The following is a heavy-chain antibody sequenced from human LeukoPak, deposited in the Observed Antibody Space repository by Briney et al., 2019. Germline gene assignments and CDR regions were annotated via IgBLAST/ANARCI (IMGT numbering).Heavy chain of an antibody. Sequence: GESLKISCKGSGYSFTSYWIGWVRQMPGKGLEWMGIIYPGDSDTTYSPSFQGQVTISADKSISTAYLQWSSLKASDTAMYYCARGVDTAMVTFDYWGQGTLVTVSS. D-gene: IGHD5-18*01. V-gene: IGHV5-51*01. CDR1: GYSFTSYW. CDR3: ARGVDTAMVTFDY. J-gene: IGHJ4*02. CDR2: IYPGDSDT.